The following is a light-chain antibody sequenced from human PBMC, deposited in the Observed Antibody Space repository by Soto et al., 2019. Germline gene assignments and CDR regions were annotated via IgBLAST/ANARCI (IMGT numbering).Light chain of an antibody. CDR2: DAS. CDR1: QTITSW. J-gene: IGKJ1*01. Sequence: DIQMTQSPSTLSASVGDRVTITCRASQTITSWLAWYQQKPGKAPKVLIFDASSLKTGVPSRFSGSGSGTEFTLTISNLQPDDFATYYCQQYDSYSSGPFGQGTKVEIK. V-gene: IGKV1-5*01. CDR3: QQYDSYSSGP.